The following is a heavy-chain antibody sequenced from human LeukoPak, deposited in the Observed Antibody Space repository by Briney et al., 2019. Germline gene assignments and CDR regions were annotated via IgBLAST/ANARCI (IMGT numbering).Heavy chain of an antibody. V-gene: IGHV3-11*01. Sequence: EGSRRLSCAASGFTFSDYYMRLIRQDPWKGLELFSYISSGGSSIYYADSVKGRFTISRDNSKHTVSLQMNSLRGEDTAVYYCSKDDAWGRYKDWGQGTLVTVSS. D-gene: IGHD3-16*01. CDR3: SKDDAWGRYKD. J-gene: IGHJ1*01. CDR2: ISSGGSSI. CDR1: GFTFSDYY.